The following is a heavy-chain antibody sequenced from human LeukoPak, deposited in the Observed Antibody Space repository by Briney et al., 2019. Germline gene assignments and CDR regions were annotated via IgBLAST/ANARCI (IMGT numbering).Heavy chain of an antibody. J-gene: IGHJ4*02. CDR3: ARDFMVRGVTTPDY. D-gene: IGHD3-10*01. CDR2: MNPNSGVT. CDR1: GYTFIGYY. Sequence: ASVKVSCKAFGYTFIGYYMHWVRQAPGQGLQWMGWMNPNSGVTNYAQKFQGRVTMTRDTSISTAYMELSWLRYDDTAVYYCARDFMVRGVTTPDYWGQGTLVTVSS. V-gene: IGHV1-2*02.